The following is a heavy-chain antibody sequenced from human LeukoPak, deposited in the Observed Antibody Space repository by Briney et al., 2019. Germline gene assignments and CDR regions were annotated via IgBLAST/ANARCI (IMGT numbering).Heavy chain of an antibody. D-gene: IGHD1-26*01. CDR3: ARGNSGRYYGFDY. CDR2: IYYTGST. CDR1: GGSISSYD. V-gene: IGHV4-59*01. Sequence: SETLSLTCTVSGGSISSYDWSWIRQPPGKGLEWMGYIYYTGSTNYNPSLKSRVTISVDTSKNQFSLKLSSVSAADTAVYYCARGNSGRYYGFDYWGQGTLVTVSS. J-gene: IGHJ4*02.